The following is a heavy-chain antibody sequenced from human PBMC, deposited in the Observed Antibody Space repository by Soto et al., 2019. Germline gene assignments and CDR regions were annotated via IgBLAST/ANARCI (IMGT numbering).Heavy chain of an antibody. CDR3: ARDGVQLWPRYYFDY. Sequence: VQLVQSGAEVKKPGASVQVSCKTSGYSFSNYSMHRVRQVPGQGLEWMGKINPNGGSTSLAQKFKDAVTLTRDTSTNTVYMELSSLTSEDTAVYYCARDGVQLWPRYYFDYWGQGTLVTVSS. D-gene: IGHD1-1*01. V-gene: IGHV1-46*01. CDR1: GYSFSNYS. J-gene: IGHJ4*02. CDR2: INPNGGST.